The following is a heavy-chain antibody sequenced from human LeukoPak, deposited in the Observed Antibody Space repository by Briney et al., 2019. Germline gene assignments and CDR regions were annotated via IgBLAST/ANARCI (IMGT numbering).Heavy chain of an antibody. J-gene: IGHJ5*02. CDR3: ARSAMVRGWFDP. D-gene: IGHD3-10*01. CDR2: IYYSGST. CDR1: GYSISSGNW. V-gene: IGHV4-28*01. Sequence: SETLSLTCAVSGYSISSGNWWGWIRQPPGKGLEWIGYIYYSGSTYYNPSLKSRVTMSVDTSKNQFSLKLSSVTAADTAVYYCARSAMVRGWFDPWGQGTLVTVSS.